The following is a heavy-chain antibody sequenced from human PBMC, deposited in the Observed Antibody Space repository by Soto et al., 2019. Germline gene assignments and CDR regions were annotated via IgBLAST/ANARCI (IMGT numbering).Heavy chain of an antibody. CDR3: AKDLTRQLAYWLDP. Sequence: GASVKVSCKASGFSFTGYYIHWLRQAPGQGFEWMGWVNAHSGGTEYAQKFQGRVTLTRDTSIATAYLTLTSLTSDDTALYYCAKDLTRQLAYWLDPWGQGTQVTVS. CDR2: VNAHSGGT. CDR1: GFSFTGYY. J-gene: IGHJ5*02. V-gene: IGHV1-2*02. D-gene: IGHD6-6*01.